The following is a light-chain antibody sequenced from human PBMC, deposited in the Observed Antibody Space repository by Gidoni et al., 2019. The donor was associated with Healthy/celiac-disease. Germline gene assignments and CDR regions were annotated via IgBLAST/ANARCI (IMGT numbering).Light chain of an antibody. CDR2: GAS. CDR3: QQYGSSPPRT. V-gene: IGKV3-20*01. CDR1: QSVSSSY. Sequence: EIVLTQSPGTLSLSPGESATLPCRASQSVSSSYLAWYQQKPGQAPRLLIYGASSRATCIPDRFSGSGSGTDFTLTISRLEPEDFAVYYCQQYGSSPPRTFGQGTKVEIK. J-gene: IGKJ1*01.